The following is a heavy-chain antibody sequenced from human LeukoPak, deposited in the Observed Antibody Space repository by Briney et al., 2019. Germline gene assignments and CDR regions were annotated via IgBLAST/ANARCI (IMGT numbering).Heavy chain of an antibody. CDR2: FDPEDGET. V-gene: IGHV1-24*01. J-gene: IGHJ3*02. Sequence: ASVKVSCKVSGYTLTELSMHWVRQAPGKGLEWMGGFDPEDGETIYAQKFQGRVTMTEDTSTDTAYMELSSLRSEDTAMYYCATSPLAYGDYRWDAFDIWGQGTMVTVSS. CDR3: ATSPLAYGDYRWDAFDI. CDR1: GYTLTELS. D-gene: IGHD4-17*01.